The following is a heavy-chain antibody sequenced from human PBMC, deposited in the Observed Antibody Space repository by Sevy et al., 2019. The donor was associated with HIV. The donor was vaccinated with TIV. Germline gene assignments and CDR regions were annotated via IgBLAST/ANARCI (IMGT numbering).Heavy chain of an antibody. J-gene: IGHJ6*02. CDR2: ISVYNGNT. CDR3: AGGPEAWSGYYYHYYGMDV. D-gene: IGHD3-3*01. CDR1: GYTFTSYG. Sequence: ASVKVSCKASGYTFTSYGISWVRQAPGQGLEWMGWISVYNGNTNYAQKVQGRVTLTTETSTSTVYMELRGLRSDDTAVYYCAGGPEAWSGYYYHYYGMDVWGQGTTVTVSS. V-gene: IGHV1-18*01.